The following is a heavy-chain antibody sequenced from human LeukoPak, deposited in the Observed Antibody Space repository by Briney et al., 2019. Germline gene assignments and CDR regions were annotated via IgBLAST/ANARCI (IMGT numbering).Heavy chain of an antibody. J-gene: IGHJ4*02. CDR2: ISSSSSYI. CDR1: GFTFSSYS. CDR3: ARAGPYYYDSSGYIPDY. D-gene: IGHD3-22*01. Sequence: GGSLRLSCAASGFTFSSYSMNWVRQAPGKGLEWVSSISSSSSYIYYADSVKGRFTISRDNAKNSLYLQMNSLRAEDTAVYYCARAGPYYYDSSGYIPDYWGQGTLVTVSS. V-gene: IGHV3-21*01.